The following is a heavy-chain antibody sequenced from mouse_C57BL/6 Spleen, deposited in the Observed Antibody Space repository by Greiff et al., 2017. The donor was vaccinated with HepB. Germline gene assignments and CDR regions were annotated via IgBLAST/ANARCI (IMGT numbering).Heavy chain of an antibody. CDR3: ARIASDGNSHAMDY. Sequence: QVQLKESGPGILQPSQTLSLTCSFSGFSLSTFGMGVGWIRPPSGMGLEWLAHIWWDDDKYYNPALKSRLTISKDTSKNQVFLKLANVDTADTATYYCARIASDGNSHAMDYWGQGTSVTVSS. CDR1: GFSLSTFGMG. V-gene: IGHV8-8*01. J-gene: IGHJ4*01. CDR2: IWWDDDK. D-gene: IGHD2-1*01.